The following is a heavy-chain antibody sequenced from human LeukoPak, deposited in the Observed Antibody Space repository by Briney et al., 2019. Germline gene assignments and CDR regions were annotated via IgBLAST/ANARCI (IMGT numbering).Heavy chain of an antibody. V-gene: IGHV3-74*01. Sequence: GGSLRLSCAASGFTFVRYWMHWVRQAPGEGLLRVSRIDSDGSDTIYAGSVKGRFTISRDNAKNTLYLQMNSLRADDTAVYYCARGGFHHGFDIWGQGTMVTVSS. CDR2: IDSDGSDT. CDR1: GFTFVRYW. CDR3: ARGGFHHGFDI. D-gene: IGHD3-10*01. J-gene: IGHJ3*02.